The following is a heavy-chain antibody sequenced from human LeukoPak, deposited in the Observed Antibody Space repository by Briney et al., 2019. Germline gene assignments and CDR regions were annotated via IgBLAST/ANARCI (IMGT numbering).Heavy chain of an antibody. CDR2: SSSSSSTI. V-gene: IGHV3-48*03. J-gene: IGHJ6*03. CDR3: ARDRYYGSGSYYRPYYMDV. Sequence: GGSLRLSCAASGFTFSTYEMNWVRQAPGKGLEWVSYSSSSSSTIYYADSVKGRFTISRDNAKNSLYLQMNSLRAEDTAVYYCARDRYYGSGSYYRPYYMDVWGKGTTVTISS. CDR1: GFTFSTYE. D-gene: IGHD3-10*01.